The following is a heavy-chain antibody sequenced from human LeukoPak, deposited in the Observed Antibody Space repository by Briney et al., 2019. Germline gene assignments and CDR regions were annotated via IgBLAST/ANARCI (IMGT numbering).Heavy chain of an antibody. J-gene: IGHJ2*01. CDR3: ASGNSIAARCAADLPVGAVGLFDP. Sequence: SETLSLTCAVWGGAFSGYYWSWIRQPPIKELEWTGEINYSGSTNYNPSLKSRVTISVDTSKNQFSLKLSSVTPADTAVYYCASGNSIAARCAADLPVGAVGLFDPRGRGTLVTVSS. V-gene: IGHV4-34*01. CDR2: INYSGST. CDR1: GGAFSGYY. D-gene: IGHD6-6*01.